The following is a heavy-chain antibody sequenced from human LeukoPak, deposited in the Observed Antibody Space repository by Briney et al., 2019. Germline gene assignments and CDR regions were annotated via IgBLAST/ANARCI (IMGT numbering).Heavy chain of an antibody. J-gene: IGHJ6*02. CDR3: ARVPAAPRLYMDV. Sequence: SETLSLTCTVSSGSFNSYYWSWIRQPPGKGLEWIGYIYYSGSTNYNPSLKSRVTISVDTSKNQFSLKLSSVTAADTAAYYCARVPAAPRLYMDVWGQGTTVIVSS. CDR1: SGSFNSYY. D-gene: IGHD2-2*01. V-gene: IGHV4-59*01. CDR2: IYYSGST.